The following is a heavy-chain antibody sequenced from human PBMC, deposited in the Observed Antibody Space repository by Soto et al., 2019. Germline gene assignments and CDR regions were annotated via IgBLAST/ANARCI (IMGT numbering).Heavy chain of an antibody. V-gene: IGHV2-5*02. CDR2: IYWDDDT. CDR3: AHSCSAAGYGWFDP. CDR1: GFSLSTSGVG. D-gene: IGHD3-10*02. Sequence: QITLKESGPTLVKPTQTLTLTCTFSGFSLSTSGVGVGWIRQPPGKALEWLALIYWDDDTRYSPSLKSRLTITKDPSKNQGVLTMTNMYPVDTATYYCAHSCSAAGYGWFDPWGQGTLVIVSS. J-gene: IGHJ5*02.